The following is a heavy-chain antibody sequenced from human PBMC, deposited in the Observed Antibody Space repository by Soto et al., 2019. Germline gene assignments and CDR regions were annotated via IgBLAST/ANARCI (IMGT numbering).Heavy chain of an antibody. V-gene: IGHV3-15*07. CDR3: TTDRYSSSSGFDY. CDR1: GFTFSNAW. Sequence: PGGSLRLSCAASGFTFSNAWMNWVRQAPGKGLEWVGRIKSKTDGGTTDYAAPVKGRFTISRDDSKNTLYLQMNSLKTEDTAVYYCTTDRYSSSSGFDYWGQGTLVTVSS. D-gene: IGHD6-6*01. CDR2: IKSKTDGGTT. J-gene: IGHJ4*02.